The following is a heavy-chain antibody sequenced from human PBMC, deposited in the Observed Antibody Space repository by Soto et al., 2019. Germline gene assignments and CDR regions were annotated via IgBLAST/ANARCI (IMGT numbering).Heavy chain of an antibody. D-gene: IGHD4-4*01. CDR2: IWYDGSNK. CDR1: GFTFSSYG. V-gene: IGHV3-33*01. Sequence: PGGSLRLSCAAPGFTFSSYGMHWVRQAPGKGLEWVAVIWYDGSNKYYADSVKGRFTISRDNSKNTLYLQMNSLRAEDTAVYYCARDGLQYPFDPWGQGTLVTVPQ. J-gene: IGHJ5*02. CDR3: ARDGLQYPFDP.